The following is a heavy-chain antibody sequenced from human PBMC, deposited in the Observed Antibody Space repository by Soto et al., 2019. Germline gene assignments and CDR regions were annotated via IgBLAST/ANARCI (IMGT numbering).Heavy chain of an antibody. V-gene: IGHV3-30*18. Sequence: PQRLRWGADRVNLGGHGMRRILQEKSKGLGWVAVISYDGSNKYYADSVKGRFTISRDNSKNTLYLQMNSLRAEDTAVYYCAKDLWYCSGGSCDTPNWFDPWGQGTLVTGSS. D-gene: IGHD2-15*01. CDR2: ISYDGSNK. CDR1: RVNLGGHG. CDR3: AKDLWYCSGGSCDTPNWFDP. J-gene: IGHJ5*02.